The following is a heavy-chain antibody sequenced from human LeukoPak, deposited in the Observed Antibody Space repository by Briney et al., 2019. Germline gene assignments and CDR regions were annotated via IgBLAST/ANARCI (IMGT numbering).Heavy chain of an antibody. D-gene: IGHD6-13*01. CDR2: INTNTGNP. J-gene: IGHJ4*02. CDR3: ARDLRPSSSWYYFDY. V-gene: IGHV7-4-1*02. CDR1: GYTFTSYA. Sequence: GASVKVSCKASGYTFTSYAMNWVRQAPGQGLEWMGWINTNTGNPTYAQGFTGRFVFSLDTSVSTAYLQISSLKAEDTAIYYCARDLRPSSSWYYFDYWGQGTLVTVSS.